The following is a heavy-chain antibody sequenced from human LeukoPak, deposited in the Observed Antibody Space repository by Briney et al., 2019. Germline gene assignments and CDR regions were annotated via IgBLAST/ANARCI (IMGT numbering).Heavy chain of an antibody. Sequence: PSETLSLTCTVSGGSISSCSYYWGWIRQPPGKGLEWIGSMYYSGSTYYNPSLKSRVTISVDTSKNQFSLKLSSVTAADTALYYCARQGNSYCSGGSCYDPNWFDSWGQGTLVTVSS. V-gene: IGHV4-39*01. J-gene: IGHJ5*01. CDR1: GGSISSCSYY. D-gene: IGHD2-15*01. CDR2: MYYSGST. CDR3: ARQGNSYCSGGSCYDPNWFDS.